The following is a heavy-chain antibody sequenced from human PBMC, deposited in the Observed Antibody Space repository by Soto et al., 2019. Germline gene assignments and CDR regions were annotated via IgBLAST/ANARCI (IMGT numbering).Heavy chain of an antibody. CDR3: AKDPYCSGGSCYSSPFRAYYYYGMDV. J-gene: IGHJ6*02. Sequence: PGGAPRPPCAASGLNFSISCMHWVRQAPGKGLEGVALITYDGSNKYYADSVKGRFTISRDNSKNTLYLQMNSLRAEDTAVYYCAKDPYCSGGSCYSSPFRAYYYYGMDVWGQGTTVTVSS. CDR1: GLNFSISC. D-gene: IGHD2-15*01. V-gene: IGHV3-30*18. CDR2: ITYDGSNK.